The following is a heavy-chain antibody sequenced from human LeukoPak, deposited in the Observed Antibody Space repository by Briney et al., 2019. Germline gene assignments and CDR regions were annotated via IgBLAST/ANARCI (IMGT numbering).Heavy chain of an antibody. CDR2: IIPILGIA. J-gene: IGHJ4*02. Sequence: SVKVSCKASGGTFSSYAISWVRQAPGQGLEWMGRIIPILGIANYAQKFQGRVTITADKSTSTAYMELSSLRSEDTAVYYCARDRYGVPYHFDYWGQGTLVTVSS. V-gene: IGHV1-69*04. CDR3: ARDRYGVPYHFDY. CDR1: GGTFSSYA. D-gene: IGHD3-9*01.